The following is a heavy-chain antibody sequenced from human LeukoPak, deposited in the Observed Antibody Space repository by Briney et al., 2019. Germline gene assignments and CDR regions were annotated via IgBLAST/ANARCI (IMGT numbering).Heavy chain of an antibody. D-gene: IGHD3-9*01. V-gene: IGHV1-8*01. J-gene: IGHJ4*02. CDR2: MNPNSGNT. CDR3: ATVTLVRYFDWLTY. Sequence: AASVKVSCKASGYTFTSYDINWVRQATGQGLEWMGWMNPNSGNTGYAQTFQGRFTMTRNTSISTAYMELSSLRSEDTAVYYCATVTLVRYFDWLTYWGQGTLVTVSS. CDR1: GYTFTSYD.